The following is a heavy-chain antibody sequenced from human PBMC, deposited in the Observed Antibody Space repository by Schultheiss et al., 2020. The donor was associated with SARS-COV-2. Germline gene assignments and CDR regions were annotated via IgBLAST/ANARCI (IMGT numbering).Heavy chain of an antibody. Sequence: GESLKISCAASGFTFSSYGMHWVRQAPGKGLEWVAVIWYDGSNKYYADSVKGRFTISRDNSKNTLYLQMNSLRAEDTAVYYCARDGYCTNGVCHYFDYWGQGTLVTVSS. CDR1: GFTFSSYG. D-gene: IGHD2-8*01. V-gene: IGHV3-33*08. CDR3: ARDGYCTNGVCHYFDY. CDR2: IWYDGSNK. J-gene: IGHJ4*02.